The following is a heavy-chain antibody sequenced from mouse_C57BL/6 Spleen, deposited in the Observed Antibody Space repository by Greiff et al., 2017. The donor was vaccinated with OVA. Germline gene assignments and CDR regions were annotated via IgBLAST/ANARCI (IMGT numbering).Heavy chain of an antibody. CDR3: ARPEGRGTGPSWFAY. D-gene: IGHD4-1*01. Sequence: EVQLVESGGGLVKPGGSLKLSCAASGFTFSDYGMHWVRQAPEKGLEWVAYISSGSSTIYYADTVKGRFTISRDNAKNTLFLQMTSLRSEDTAMYYCARPEGRGTGPSWFAYWGQGTLVTVSA. J-gene: IGHJ3*01. CDR1: GFTFSDYG. V-gene: IGHV5-17*01. CDR2: ISSGSSTI.